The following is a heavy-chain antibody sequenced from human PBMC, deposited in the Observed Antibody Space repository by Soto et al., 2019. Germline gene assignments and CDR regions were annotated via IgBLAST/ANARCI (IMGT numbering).Heavy chain of an antibody. D-gene: IGHD2-8*01. CDR2: ISYDGSNK. Sequence: GGSLRLSCAASGFTFSSYAMHWVRQAPGKGLEWVAVISYDGSNKYYADSVKGRFTISRDNSKNTLYLQMNSLRAEDTAVYYCASGGVSGGAVYWGQGTLVTVSS. V-gene: IGHV3-30-3*01. CDR1: GFTFSSYA. J-gene: IGHJ4*02. CDR3: ASGGVSGGAVY.